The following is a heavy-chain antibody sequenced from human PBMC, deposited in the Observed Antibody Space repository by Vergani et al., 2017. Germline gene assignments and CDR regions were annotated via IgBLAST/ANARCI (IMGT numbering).Heavy chain of an antibody. CDR3: AKPMEGGTYDFDY. Sequence: EVQLVESGGGLVQPGGSLRLSCAASGFTFSSYSMNWVRQAPGKGLEWVSYISSSSSTIYYAGSVKGRFTFSRDNAKNSLYLQMNSLRAEDTAVYYCAKPMEGGTYDFDYWGQGTLVTVSS. V-gene: IGHV3-48*01. CDR2: ISSSSSTI. J-gene: IGHJ4*02. D-gene: IGHD1-1*01. CDR1: GFTFSSYS.